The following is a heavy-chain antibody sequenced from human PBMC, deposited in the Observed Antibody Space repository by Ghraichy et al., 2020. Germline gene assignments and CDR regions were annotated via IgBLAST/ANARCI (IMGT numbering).Heavy chain of an antibody. Sequence: ASVKVSCKASGYTFTSYDINWVRQATGQGLECMGWMNPNSGNTGYAQKFQGRVTMTRNTSISTAYMELSSLRSEDTAVYYCARLKWEPSYYYGMDVWGQGTTVTVSS. J-gene: IGHJ6*02. V-gene: IGHV1-8*01. D-gene: IGHD1-26*01. CDR1: GYTFTSYD. CDR3: ARLKWEPSYYYGMDV. CDR2: MNPNSGNT.